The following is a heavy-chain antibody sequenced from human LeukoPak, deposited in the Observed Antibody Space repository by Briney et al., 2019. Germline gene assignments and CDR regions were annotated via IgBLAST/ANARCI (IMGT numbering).Heavy chain of an antibody. CDR3: AKTSVLGYCSGGSCRYFDY. V-gene: IGHV3-23*01. Sequence: GGSLRLSCAASGFTFSSYAMSWVRQAPGKGLEWVSAISGSGGSTYYADSVKGRFTISRDNSKNTLYLQMNSLRAEDTAVYYCAKTSVLGYCSGGSCRYFDYWGQGTLVTVSS. J-gene: IGHJ4*02. CDR1: GFTFSSYA. CDR2: ISGSGGST. D-gene: IGHD2-15*01.